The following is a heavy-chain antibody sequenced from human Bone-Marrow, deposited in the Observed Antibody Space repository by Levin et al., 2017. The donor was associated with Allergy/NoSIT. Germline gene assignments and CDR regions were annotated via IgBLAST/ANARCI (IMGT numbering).Heavy chain of an antibody. CDR2: IRSKAYGGTT. CDR3: TRAKTHPDYYDSSGYYPDY. Sequence: GGSLRLSCTASGFTFGDYAMSWVRQAPGKGLEWVGFIRSKAYGGTTEYAASVKGRFTISRDDSKSIAYLQMNSLKTEDTAVYYCTRAKTHPDYYDSSGYYPDYWGQGTLVTVSS. V-gene: IGHV3-49*04. CDR1: GFTFGDYA. J-gene: IGHJ4*02. D-gene: IGHD3-22*01.